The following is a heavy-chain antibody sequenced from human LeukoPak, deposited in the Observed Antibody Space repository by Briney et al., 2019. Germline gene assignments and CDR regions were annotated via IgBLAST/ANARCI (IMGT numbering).Heavy chain of an antibody. D-gene: IGHD2-2*02. CDR2: ISSSSSTI. CDR3: ACPAAKPECGY. Sequence: GGSLRLSCAASGFTFSTYSMNWVRQAPGEGLEWVSYISSSSSTIYYADSVKGRFTISRDNAKNSLSLQMNSLRDEDTAVYYCACPAAKPECGYWGQGTLVTVSS. J-gene: IGHJ4*02. CDR1: GFTFSTYS. V-gene: IGHV3-48*02.